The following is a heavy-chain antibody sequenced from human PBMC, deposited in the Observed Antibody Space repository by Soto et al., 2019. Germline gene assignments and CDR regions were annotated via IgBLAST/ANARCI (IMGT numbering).Heavy chain of an antibody. J-gene: IGHJ4*02. D-gene: IGHD3-22*01. Sequence: SETLSLTCTVSGGSISSYYWSWIRQPPGKGLEWIGYIYYSGSTNYNPSLKSRVTISLDTSKNQFSLKLSSWTAADRAVYYCARLSGYYPYLDKWGQETLLTVFS. V-gene: IGHV4-59*08. CDR3: ARLSGYYPYLDK. CDR1: GGSISSYY. CDR2: IYYSGST.